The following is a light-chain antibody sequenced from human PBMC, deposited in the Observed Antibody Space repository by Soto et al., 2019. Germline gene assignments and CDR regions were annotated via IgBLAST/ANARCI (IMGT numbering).Light chain of an antibody. J-gene: IGKJ1*01. V-gene: IGKV3-15*01. CDR1: QGVSGN. Sequence: EIVMTQSPATLSVSLGERSTLXXRASQGVSGNLAWYQQKPGQAPRLLXYGASTRATGIPARFSGSGSGTEFTLTISSLQSEDFAVYYCQQYNIWPPWTFGQGTKVDIK. CDR2: GAS. CDR3: QQYNIWPPWT.